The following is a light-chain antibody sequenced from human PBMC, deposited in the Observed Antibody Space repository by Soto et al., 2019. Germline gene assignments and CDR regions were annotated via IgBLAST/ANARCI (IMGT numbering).Light chain of an antibody. CDR2: EVS. CDR1: SSDVGGYNY. Sequence: QSALTQPASVSGSPGQSITISCTGTSSDVGGYNYVSWYQQHPGKAPKLMIYEVSNRPSGVSNRFSGSKSGTSASLAITGLQAEDEADYYCQSYDSTLSGSRVFGGGTKVTVL. J-gene: IGLJ2*01. V-gene: IGLV2-14*01. CDR3: QSYDSTLSGSRV.